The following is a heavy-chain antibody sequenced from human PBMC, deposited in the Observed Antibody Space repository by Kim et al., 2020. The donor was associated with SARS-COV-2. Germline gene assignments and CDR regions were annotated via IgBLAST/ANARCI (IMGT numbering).Heavy chain of an antibody. CDR2: ISYDGSNK. CDR3: ARDGDIVVVPAAIYYYYGMDV. D-gene: IGHD2-2*01. J-gene: IGHJ6*02. V-gene: IGHV3-33*05. CDR1: GFTFSSYG. Sequence: GGSLRLSCAASGFTFSSYGMHWVRQAPGKGLEWVAVISYDGSNKYYADSVKGRFTISRDNSKNTLYLQMNSLRAEDTAVYYCARDGDIVVVPAAIYYYYGMDVWGQGTTVTVSS.